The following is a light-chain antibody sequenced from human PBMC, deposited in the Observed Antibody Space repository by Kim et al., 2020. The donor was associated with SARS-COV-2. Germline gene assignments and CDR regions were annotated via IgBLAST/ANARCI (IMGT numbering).Light chain of an antibody. CDR2: DVS. Sequence: QSALTQPASVSGSPGQSITISCTGTSSDVGAYNYVSWYQQHPGKAPKVLIYDVSNRPSGVSNRFSGSKSGDTASLTISGLQAEDESDYYCSSYSSRGYVFGTGTKVTVL. J-gene: IGLJ1*01. CDR3: SSYSSRGYV. V-gene: IGLV2-14*03. CDR1: SSDVGAYNY.